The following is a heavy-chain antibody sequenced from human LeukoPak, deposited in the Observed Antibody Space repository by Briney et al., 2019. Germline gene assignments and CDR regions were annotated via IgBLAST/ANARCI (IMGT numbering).Heavy chain of an antibody. CDR3: ATYRQVLLPFES. D-gene: IGHD2-8*02. J-gene: IGHJ4*02. CDR1: GFTFNTFA. Sequence: GGSLRLSCAASGFTFNTFAMIWVRQPPGKGLEWVSSIFSGGGEIHYADSVRDRFSISRDNSKSTLSLQMNSLRVEDTAIYYCATYRQVLLPFESWGQGTLVTVSS. CDR2: IFSGGGEI. V-gene: IGHV3-23*01.